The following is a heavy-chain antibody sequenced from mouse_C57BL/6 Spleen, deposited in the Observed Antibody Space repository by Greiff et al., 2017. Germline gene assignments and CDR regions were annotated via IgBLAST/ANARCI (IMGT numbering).Heavy chain of an antibody. V-gene: IGHV1-82*01. Sequence: VQLQQSGPELVKPGASVKISCKASGYAFSSSWMNWVKQRPGKGLEWIGRIYPGDGDTNYNGKFKGKATLTADKSSSTAYMQLSSLTSEDSAVYFCGSCTFYYYAMDYWGQGTSVTVAS. D-gene: IGHD6-5*01. CDR2: IYPGDGDT. J-gene: IGHJ4*01. CDR1: GYAFSSSW. CDR3: GSCTFYYYAMDY.